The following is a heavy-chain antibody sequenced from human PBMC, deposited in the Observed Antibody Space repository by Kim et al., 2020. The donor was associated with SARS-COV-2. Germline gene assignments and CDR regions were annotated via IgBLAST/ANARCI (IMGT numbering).Heavy chain of an antibody. CDR2: IYTSGST. Sequence: SETLSLTCTVSGGSISSGSYYWSWIRQPAGKGLEWIGRIYTSGSTNYNPSLKSRVTISVDTSKNQFSLKLSSVTAADTAVYYCARVGLESQAPYYGMDVWGQGTTVTVSS. D-gene: IGHD1-1*01. J-gene: IGHJ6*02. V-gene: IGHV4-61*02. CDR1: GGSISSGSYY. CDR3: ARVGLESQAPYYGMDV.